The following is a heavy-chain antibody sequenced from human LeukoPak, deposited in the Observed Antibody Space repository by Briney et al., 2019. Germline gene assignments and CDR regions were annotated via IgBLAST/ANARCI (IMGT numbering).Heavy chain of an antibody. CDR2: IYTSGTT. D-gene: IGHD6-19*01. V-gene: IGHV4-4*07. Sequence: PSETLSLTCTVSGGSISYYYWNWIRQPAGKGLEWIGRIYTSGTTSYNPSLKSRVTISVDMSKNHFSLRLRSVTAADTAMYYCARGTLYRGWSYYLDFWGQGSQVTVSS. CDR3: ARGTLYRGWSYYLDF. CDR1: GGSISYYY. J-gene: IGHJ4*02.